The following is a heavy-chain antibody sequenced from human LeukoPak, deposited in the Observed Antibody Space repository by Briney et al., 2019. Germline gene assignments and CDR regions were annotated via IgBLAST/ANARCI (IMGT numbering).Heavy chain of an antibody. CDR1: GFGFSTYW. Sequence: GGSLRLSYAASGFGFSTYWMTWVRQAPGKGLECVANIKTDGSTTYYLDSVKGRFTISRNNARSILYLQMNSLRVEDTAVYYCTRDLNHDSSGWGQGTLVTVSS. D-gene: IGHD3-22*01. V-gene: IGHV3-7*01. J-gene: IGHJ4*02. CDR3: TRDLNHDSSG. CDR2: IKTDGSTT.